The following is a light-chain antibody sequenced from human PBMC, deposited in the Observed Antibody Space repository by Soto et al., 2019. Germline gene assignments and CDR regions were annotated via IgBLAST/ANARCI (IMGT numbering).Light chain of an antibody. CDR2: GAS. J-gene: IGKJ3*01. CDR3: QQYGSSPIT. Sequence: EIVLTQSPGTLSLSPGERATLSYRASQSVSSSYLAWYQQKPGQAPRLLIYGASSRATGIPDRFSGSGSGTDFTLTISRLEPEDVAVYYCQQYGSSPITFGPGTKVDIK. CDR1: QSVSSSY. V-gene: IGKV3-20*01.